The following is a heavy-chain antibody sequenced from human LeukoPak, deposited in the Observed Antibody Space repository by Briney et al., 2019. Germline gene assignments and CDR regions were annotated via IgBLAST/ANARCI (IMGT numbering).Heavy chain of an antibody. CDR1: DGSISNYY. CDR2: IFSSGSA. Sequence: NTSETLSLTCTVADGSISNYYWSWIRQPPGKGLEWIGYIFSSGSAIYNPSLKSRLTISVDTSKNQFSLKLSSVTTADTAVYFCARWPMTNLAFDVWGQGTMVTVSS. CDR3: ARWPMTNLAFDV. D-gene: IGHD3-22*01. J-gene: IGHJ3*01. V-gene: IGHV4-59*01.